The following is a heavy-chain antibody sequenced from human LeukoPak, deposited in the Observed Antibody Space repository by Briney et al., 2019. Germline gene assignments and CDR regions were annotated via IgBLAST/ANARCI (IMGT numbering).Heavy chain of an antibody. V-gene: IGHV3-23*01. CDR2: ISGSGGST. D-gene: IGHD1-26*01. Sequence: PGGSLRLSCAASGFTFSSYAMSWVRQAPGKGLEWVSAISGSGGSTYYADSVKGRFTISRDNSKNTLYLQMNSLRAEDTAVYYCAKDDLSGWEPPSWWYFDYWGQGTLATVSS. CDR1: GFTFSSYA. CDR3: AKDDLSGWEPPSWWYFDY. J-gene: IGHJ4*02.